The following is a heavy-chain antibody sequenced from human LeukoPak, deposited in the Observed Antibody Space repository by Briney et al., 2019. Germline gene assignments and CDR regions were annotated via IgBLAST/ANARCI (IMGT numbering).Heavy chain of an antibody. V-gene: IGHV4-39*07. J-gene: IGHJ5*02. CDR3: ARDQRYSSPWWFDP. Sequence: SETLSLTCTVSGGSISSSSYYWGWIRQPPGKGLEWIGSIYYSGSTYYNPSLKSRVTISVDTSKSQFSLKLSSVTAADTAVYYCARDQRYSSPWWFDPWGQGTLVTVSS. CDR2: IYYSGST. CDR1: GGSISSSSYY. D-gene: IGHD5-18*01.